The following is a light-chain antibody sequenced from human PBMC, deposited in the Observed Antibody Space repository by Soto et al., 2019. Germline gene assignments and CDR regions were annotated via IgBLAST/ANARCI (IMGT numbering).Light chain of an antibody. CDR3: QQYDNSPPWT. V-gene: IGKV3-20*01. J-gene: IGKJ1*01. Sequence: EIVLTQSPGTLSFSPGERATLSCRASQSVSSTSIAWYQQKPGQAPRLLIYGASSRATGIPDRFSGSGSGTDFTLTISRLEPEDFAVYYCQQYDNSPPWTFGQGTKV. CDR2: GAS. CDR1: QSVSSTS.